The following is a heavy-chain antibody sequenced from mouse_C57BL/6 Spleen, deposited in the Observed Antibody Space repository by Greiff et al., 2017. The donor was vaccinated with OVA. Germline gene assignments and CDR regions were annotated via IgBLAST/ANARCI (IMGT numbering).Heavy chain of an antibody. Sequence: VQLQQSGPGLVQPSQSLSITCTVSGFSLTSYGVHWVRQSPGKGLEWLGVIWRGGSTDYNADFMSRLSITKDNSKRQVFFKMNSLQADDTAIYYCAKISNFYAMDYWGQGTSVTVSS. CDR1: GFSLTSYG. V-gene: IGHV2-5*01. D-gene: IGHD4-1*01. CDR3: AKISNFYAMDY. CDR2: IWRGGST. J-gene: IGHJ4*01.